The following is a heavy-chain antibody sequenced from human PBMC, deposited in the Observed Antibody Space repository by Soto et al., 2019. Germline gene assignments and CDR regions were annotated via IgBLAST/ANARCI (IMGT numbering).Heavy chain of an antibody. V-gene: IGHV1-69*01. CDR3: AGHGAAAGTGGFDP. D-gene: IGHD6-13*01. J-gene: IGHJ5*02. Sequence: QVQLVQSGAEVKKPGSSVKVSCKASGGTFSSYAISWVRQAPGQGLEWMGGIIPIFGTANYAQKFQGRVTSTADESTSTAYMELSSLRSEDTDVYYCAGHGAAAGTGGFDPWGQGTLVTVSS. CDR1: GGTFSSYA. CDR2: IIPIFGTA.